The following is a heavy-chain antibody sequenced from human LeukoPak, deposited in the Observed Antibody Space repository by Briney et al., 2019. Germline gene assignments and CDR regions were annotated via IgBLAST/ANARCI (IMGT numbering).Heavy chain of an antibody. V-gene: IGHV1-8*01. D-gene: IGHD3-22*01. Sequence: ASVKVSCKASGYTFTSYDINWVRQATGQGLEWMGWMNPNSGNTGYAQKFQGRVTMTRNTSISTAYMELSSLRSEDTAVYYCARRVSNYYNSSGYLSFDYWGQGTLVTASS. CDR2: MNPNSGNT. CDR1: GYTFTSYD. J-gene: IGHJ4*02. CDR3: ARRVSNYYNSSGYLSFDY.